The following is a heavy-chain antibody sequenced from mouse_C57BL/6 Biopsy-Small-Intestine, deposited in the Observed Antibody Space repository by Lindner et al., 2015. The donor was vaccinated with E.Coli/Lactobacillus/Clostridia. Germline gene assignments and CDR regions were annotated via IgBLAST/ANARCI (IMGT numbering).Heavy chain of an antibody. CDR3: ARHNYNAYFDY. D-gene: IGHD1-3*01. CDR2: INSSGGST. CDR1: GFTFSSYA. V-gene: IGHV5-6-2*01. J-gene: IGHJ2*01. Sequence: VQLQESGGGLVKPGGSLKLSCAASGFTFSSYAMSWVRQTPEKRLEWVAAINSSGGSTYYPDTVRDRFTISRDNAKNTLYLQMSSLRSEDTALYYCARHNYNAYFDYWGQGTTLTVSS.